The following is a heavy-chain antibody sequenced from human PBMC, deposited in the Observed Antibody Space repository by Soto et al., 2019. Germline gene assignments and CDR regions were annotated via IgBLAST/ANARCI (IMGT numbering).Heavy chain of an antibody. CDR1: GYIFTGYG. CDR3: AGGGRGYHTGGGFAGAMDV. CDR2: ISPYNGHT. D-gene: IGHD3-3*01. J-gene: IGHJ6*02. Sequence: QVQLVQSGAEVKKPGASVKVSCKASGYIFTGYGISWVRQAPGQGLEWIGWISPYNGHTEYAQSLQGRLTVTADKSPSTAKREVRSLGYEDPGVYYCAGGGRGYHTGGGFAGAMDVWGQGTTVTVSS. V-gene: IGHV1-18*04.